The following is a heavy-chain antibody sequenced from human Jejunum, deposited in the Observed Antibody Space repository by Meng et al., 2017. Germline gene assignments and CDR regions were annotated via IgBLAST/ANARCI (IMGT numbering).Heavy chain of an antibody. D-gene: IGHD3-10*01. CDR2: IWYDGSKT. J-gene: IGHJ4*02. CDR1: GLTFRNYG. CDR3: ARYRSGSSDY. Sequence: HLVESGGGLVQPGTSLRLSCAASGLTFRNYGMHWVRQAPGKGLEWVAVIWYDGSKTYYADSVKGRFSISRDNSKNTLYLQMNSLRAEDTAVYYCARYRSGSSDYWGPGTLVTVAS. V-gene: IGHV3-33*01.